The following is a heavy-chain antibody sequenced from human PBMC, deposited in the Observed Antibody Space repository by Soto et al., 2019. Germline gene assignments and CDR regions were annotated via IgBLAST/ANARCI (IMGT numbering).Heavy chain of an antibody. Sequence: QVQLVQSGAEVKKPGSSVKVSCKTSGDIFSGYSISWVRQAPGQGIEWMGGMIPILGTTIYAQRFHGRVTITADKSASTVYMELSSLTSEDTAVYYCARDPGSGYDPGDYWGQGTLVTVSS. J-gene: IGHJ4*02. D-gene: IGHD5-12*01. CDR3: ARDPGSGYDPGDY. CDR1: GDIFSGYS. CDR2: MIPILGTT. V-gene: IGHV1-69*08.